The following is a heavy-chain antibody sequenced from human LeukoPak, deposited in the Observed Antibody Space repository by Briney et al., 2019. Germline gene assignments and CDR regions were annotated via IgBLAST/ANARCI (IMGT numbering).Heavy chain of an antibody. V-gene: IGHV1-69*05. Sequence: SVKVSCKASGGTFSSYAISWVRQAPGQGLEWMGGIIPIFGTANYAQKFQGRVTITTDESTGTAYMELSSLRSEDTAVYYCARRYCTNGVCYTGHWFDPWGQGTLVTVSS. CDR1: GGTFSSYA. D-gene: IGHD2-8*01. CDR2: IIPIFGTA. CDR3: ARRYCTNGVCYTGHWFDP. J-gene: IGHJ5*02.